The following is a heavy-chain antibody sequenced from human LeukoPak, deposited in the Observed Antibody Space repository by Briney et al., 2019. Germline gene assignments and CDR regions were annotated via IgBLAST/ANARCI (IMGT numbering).Heavy chain of an antibody. CDR3: ASALWFGELCFGN. V-gene: IGHV3-7*01. J-gene: IGHJ4*02. CDR2: IKQDGSEK. D-gene: IGHD3-10*01. Sequence: PGGSLRLSCAASGLTFGDYWMTWVRQAPGKGLEWVANIKQDGSEKYYVDSVKGRFTISRDNAKNSLFLQMNSLRAEDTAVYYCASALWFGELCFGNWGQGTLVTVSS. CDR1: GLTFGDYW.